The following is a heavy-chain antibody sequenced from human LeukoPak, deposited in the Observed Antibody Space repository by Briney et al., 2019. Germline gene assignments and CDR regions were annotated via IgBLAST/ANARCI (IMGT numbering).Heavy chain of an antibody. CDR2: IKQDGSKK. CDR3: VRGSGWLQEY. CDR1: GFTLSNYW. Sequence: GGSLRLSCAASGFTLSNYWMSWVRQAPGKGLKWVAIIKQDGSKKYYVDSVEGRFTISRDNTKNSLYLQMNSLRVEDTAVYYCVRGSGWLQEYWGQGTLVTVSS. D-gene: IGHD5-24*01. J-gene: IGHJ4*02. V-gene: IGHV3-7*01.